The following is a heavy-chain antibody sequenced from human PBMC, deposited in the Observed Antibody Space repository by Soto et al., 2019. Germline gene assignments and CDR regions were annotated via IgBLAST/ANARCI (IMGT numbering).Heavy chain of an antibody. CDR1: GFTFSSYG. Sequence: GGSLRLSCAASGFTFSSYGMHWVRQAPGKGLEWVAVIWYDGSNKYYADSVKGRFTISRDNSKNTLYLQMNSLRAEDTAVYYCARDLDAAATGYYYGMDVWGQGTTVTVSS. V-gene: IGHV3-33*01. J-gene: IGHJ6*02. CDR3: ARDLDAAATGYYYGMDV. D-gene: IGHD2-2*01. CDR2: IWYDGSNK.